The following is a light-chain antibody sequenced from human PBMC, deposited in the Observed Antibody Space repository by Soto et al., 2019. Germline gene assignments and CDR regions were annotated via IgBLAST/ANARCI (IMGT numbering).Light chain of an antibody. J-gene: IGKJ5*01. V-gene: IGKV3-11*01. CDR1: PSVTNF. Sequence: EIVLTQSPATLSLSPGERATLSCRASPSVTNFLAWYQQKPGQAPRLLIYGAFNRATGIPARFSGSGSGTDFTLTISSLEPEDSAVYYCQQHNGWPPVTFGQGTRLEIK. CDR2: GAF. CDR3: QQHNGWPPVT.